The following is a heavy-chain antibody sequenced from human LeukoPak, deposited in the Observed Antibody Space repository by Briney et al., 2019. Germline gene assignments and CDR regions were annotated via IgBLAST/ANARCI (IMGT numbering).Heavy chain of an antibody. V-gene: IGHV3-43*01. CDR2: ISWDGGST. Sequence: PGGSLRLSCAASGFTFDDYTMHWVRQAPGKGLEWVSLISWDGGSTYYADSVKGRFTISRDNSKNSLYLQMNSLRTEDTALYYCAKEDRFSGSYGAFDIWGQGTMVTVSS. CDR1: GFTFDDYT. CDR3: AKEDRFSGSYGAFDI. J-gene: IGHJ3*02. D-gene: IGHD1-26*01.